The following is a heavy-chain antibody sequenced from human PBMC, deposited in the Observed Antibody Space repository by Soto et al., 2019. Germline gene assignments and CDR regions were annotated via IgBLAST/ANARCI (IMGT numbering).Heavy chain of an antibody. D-gene: IGHD2-2*03. CDR3: ARLNGYCISTNCHGYYGMDV. Sequence: GASVKVSCKASGYTFTSYAMHWVRQAPGQRLEWMGWINAGNGNTKYSQKFQGRVTITRDTSASTAYMELSSLRSEDTAVYYCARLNGYCISTNCHGYYGMDVWGQGTTVTVSS. CDR2: INAGNGNT. J-gene: IGHJ6*02. CDR1: GYTFTSYA. V-gene: IGHV1-3*01.